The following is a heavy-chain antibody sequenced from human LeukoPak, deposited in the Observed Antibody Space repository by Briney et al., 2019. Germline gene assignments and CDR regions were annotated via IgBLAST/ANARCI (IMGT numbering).Heavy chain of an antibody. CDR2: IYHSGST. Sequence: SETLSLTCAVSGYSISSGYYWGWIRQPPGKGLEWIGSIYHSGSTYYNPSLKRRVTISVDTSKNQFSLKLSSVTAADTAVYYCARYYYDSSGYYFWWFDPWGQGTLVTVSS. CDR3: ARYYYDSSGYYFWWFDP. CDR1: GYSISSGYY. V-gene: IGHV4-38-2*01. D-gene: IGHD3-22*01. J-gene: IGHJ5*02.